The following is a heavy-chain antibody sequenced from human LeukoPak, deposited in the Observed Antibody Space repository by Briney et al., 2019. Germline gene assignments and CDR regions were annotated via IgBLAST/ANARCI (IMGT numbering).Heavy chain of an antibody. CDR3: ARAPLTGYYNPLDY. D-gene: IGHD3-9*01. Sequence: GGSLRLSCAASGFSVTNNYMSWVRQAPGKGLEWASVIYSGGSTYYADSVKGRFTISRDNSKNMLFLQMNSLRVEDTAIYYCARAPLTGYYNPLDYWGQGTLVTVSS. V-gene: IGHV3-66*01. CDR1: GFSVTNNY. J-gene: IGHJ4*02. CDR2: IYSGGST.